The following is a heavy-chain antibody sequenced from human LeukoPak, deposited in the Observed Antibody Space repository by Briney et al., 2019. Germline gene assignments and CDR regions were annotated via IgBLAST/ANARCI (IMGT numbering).Heavy chain of an antibody. V-gene: IGHV3-48*04. D-gene: IGHD1-26*01. Sequence: GGSLRLSCAASGFTFSSYSMNWVRQAPGKGLEWVSYISSSSTIYYADSVKGRFTISRDNAKNSLYLQMNSLRAEDTALYYCAKDISEYSGSYYYYGMDVWGQGTTVTVSS. CDR2: ISSSSTI. CDR1: GFTFSSYS. CDR3: AKDISEYSGSYYYYGMDV. J-gene: IGHJ6*02.